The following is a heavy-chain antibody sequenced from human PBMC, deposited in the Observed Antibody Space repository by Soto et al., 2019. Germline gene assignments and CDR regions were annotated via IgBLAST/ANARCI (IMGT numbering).Heavy chain of an antibody. CDR1: GGSVISGSYY. CDR2: IYYSGST. Sequence: SETLSLTGTFSGGSVISGSYYWSWIRQPPGKGLEWIGYIYYSGSTNYNPSLKSRVTISVDTSKNQFSLKLSSVTAADTAVYYCARDYCSGGSCYYYYGMDVWGQGTTVTVSS. J-gene: IGHJ6*02. CDR3: ARDYCSGGSCYYYYGMDV. D-gene: IGHD2-15*01. V-gene: IGHV4-61*01.